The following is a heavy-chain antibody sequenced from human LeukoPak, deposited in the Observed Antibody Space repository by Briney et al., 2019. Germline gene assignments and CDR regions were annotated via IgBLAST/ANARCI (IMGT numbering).Heavy chain of an antibody. CDR1: GFTFDDYG. CDR2: INWNGGST. Sequence: GGSLRLSCAASGFTFDDYGMSWVRQAPGKGLEWVSGINWNGGSTGYADSVKGRFTISRGNAKNSLYLQMNSLRAEDTALYYCAREDLTWGIAVAGTGVDYWGQGTLVTVSS. V-gene: IGHV3-20*04. J-gene: IGHJ4*02. D-gene: IGHD6-19*01. CDR3: AREDLTWGIAVAGTGVDY.